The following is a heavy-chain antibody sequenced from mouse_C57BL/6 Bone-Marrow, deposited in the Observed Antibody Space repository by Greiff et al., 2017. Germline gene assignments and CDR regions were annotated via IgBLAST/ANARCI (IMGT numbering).Heavy chain of an antibody. CDR3: ALITTVVGPYAMDY. V-gene: IGHV1-81*01. D-gene: IGHD1-1*01. CDR2: IYPRSGNT. CDR1: GYTFTSYG. J-gene: IGHJ4*01. Sequence: VHLVESGAELARPGASVKLSCKASGYTFTSYGISWVKQRPGQGLEWIGEIYPRSGNTYYNEKFKGKATLTADKSSSTAYMELRSLTSEDSAVYFCALITTVVGPYAMDYWGQGTSVTVSS.